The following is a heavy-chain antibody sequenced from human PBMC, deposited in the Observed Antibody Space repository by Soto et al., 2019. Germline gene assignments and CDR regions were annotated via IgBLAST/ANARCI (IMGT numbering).Heavy chain of an antibody. CDR1: GGTFSSYA. Sequence: SVKVSCKASGGTFSSYAISWVRQAPGQGLEWMGGIIPIFGTANYAQKFQGRVTITADESTSTAYMELSSLGSEDTAVYYCARGRHPSYYYYYGMDVWGQGTTVTVSS. CDR2: IIPIFGTA. CDR3: ARGRHPSYYYYYGMDV. J-gene: IGHJ6*02. V-gene: IGHV1-69*13.